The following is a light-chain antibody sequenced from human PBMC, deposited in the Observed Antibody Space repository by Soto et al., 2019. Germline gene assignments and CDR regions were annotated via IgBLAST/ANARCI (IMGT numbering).Light chain of an antibody. CDR3: QQHNNWPRAT. CDR2: RTS. Sequence: VMTQSPATLSVPPGDRATLSCSASQSISSNLAWYQQKPGQAPRLLMFRTSSRATGFPARFSGSGSGTEFNLTISSLQSEDFGVYYCQQHNNWPRATFGGGTKVDIK. J-gene: IGKJ4*01. CDR1: QSISSN. V-gene: IGKV3-15*01.